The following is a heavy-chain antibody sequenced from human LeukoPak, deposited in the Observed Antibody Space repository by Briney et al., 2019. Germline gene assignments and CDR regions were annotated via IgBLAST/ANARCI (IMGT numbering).Heavy chain of an antibody. CDR1: GGSISSYY. J-gene: IGHJ4*02. Sequence: SETLSLTCTVSGGSISSYYWSWIRQPPGKGLEWIGYIYYSGSTNYNPSLKSRVTISVDTSKNQFSLKLSSVTAADTAVYYCAREVPVGRGCGYHDYWGQGTLVTVSS. V-gene: IGHV4-59*01. D-gene: IGHD3-22*01. CDR3: AREVPVGRGCGYHDY. CDR2: IYYSGST.